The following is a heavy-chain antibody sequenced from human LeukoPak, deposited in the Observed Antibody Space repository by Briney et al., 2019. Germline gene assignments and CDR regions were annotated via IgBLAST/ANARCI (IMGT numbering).Heavy chain of an antibody. CDR2: TYYRSQWYY. CDR1: GDSVSSNSAA. CDR3: ARDPGWLDFDS. D-gene: IGHD5-12*01. Sequence: SQTLSLTCGISGDSVSSNSAARNWIRQSPSRGLEWQGRTYYRSQWYYDYALSLKSRLTINPDTSKNHFSLQLTSVTPDDTAVYFCARDPGWLDFDSWGQGALVTVSS. J-gene: IGHJ4*02. V-gene: IGHV6-1*01.